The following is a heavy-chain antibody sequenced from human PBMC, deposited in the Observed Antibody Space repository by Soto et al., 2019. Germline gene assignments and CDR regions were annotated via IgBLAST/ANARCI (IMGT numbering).Heavy chain of an antibody. V-gene: IGHV3-33*01. D-gene: IGHD4-17*01. J-gene: IGHJ4*02. CDR1: GFTFSSYG. Sequence: QVQLVESGGGVVQPGRSLRLSCAASGFTFSSYGMHWVRKAPGKGLEWVAVIWYDGSNKYYADSVKGRFTISRDNSKNTLYLQMNSLRAEDTAVYYCARDVGYGDYDSDYWGQGTLVTVSS. CDR3: ARDVGYGDYDSDY. CDR2: IWYDGSNK.